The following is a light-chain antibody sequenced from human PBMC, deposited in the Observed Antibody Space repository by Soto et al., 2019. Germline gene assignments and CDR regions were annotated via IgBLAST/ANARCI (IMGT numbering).Light chain of an antibody. J-gene: IGLJ1*01. CDR1: SSNIGADND. Sequence: QSVLTQPPSVSGAPGQRVTFSCIGSSSNIGADNDVHWYQQLPGTAPKLLIYGNINRPSGVPDRFSGSKSGASAALAITGLQAEDEADYYCQSYDSSLGFVFGTGTKVTVL. CDR3: QSYDSSLGFV. V-gene: IGLV1-40*01. CDR2: GNI.